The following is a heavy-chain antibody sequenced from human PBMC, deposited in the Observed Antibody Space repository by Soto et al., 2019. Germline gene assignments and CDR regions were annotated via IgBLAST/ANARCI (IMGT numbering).Heavy chain of an antibody. CDR2: ISYDGSNK. Sequence: GGSLRLSCAASGFTFSSYGMHWVRQAPGKGLEWVAVISYDGSNKYYADSVKGRFTISRDNSKNTLYLQMNSLRAEDTAVYYCAKSGDEYHNWNYALDYWGQGTLVTVSS. CDR1: GFTFSSYG. D-gene: IGHD1-7*01. J-gene: IGHJ4*02. V-gene: IGHV3-30*18. CDR3: AKSGDEYHNWNYALDY.